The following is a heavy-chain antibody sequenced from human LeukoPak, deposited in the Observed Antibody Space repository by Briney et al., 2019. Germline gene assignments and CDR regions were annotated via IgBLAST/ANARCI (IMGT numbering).Heavy chain of an antibody. CDR1: GFTFRSYW. D-gene: IGHD3-22*01. V-gene: IGHV3-53*01. J-gene: IGHJ2*01. CDR2: IYSGGST. Sequence: PGGSLRLSCAASGFTFRSYWMHWVRQAPGKGLEWVSVIYSGGSTYYADSVKGRFTISRDNSKNTLYLQMNSLRAEDTAVYYCAKSPISMIVVAKGWYFDLWGRGTLVTVSS. CDR3: AKSPISMIVVAKGWYFDL.